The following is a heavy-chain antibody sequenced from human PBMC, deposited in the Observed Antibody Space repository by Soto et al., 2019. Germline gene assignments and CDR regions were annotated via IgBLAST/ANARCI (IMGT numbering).Heavy chain of an antibody. CDR1: GFTFSTYT. V-gene: IGHV3-23*04. CDR2: MSGSSSTT. CDR3: AKNQERELPRVIDF. D-gene: IGHD1-7*01. J-gene: IGHJ4*02. Sequence: EVQVVESGGGLVKPGGSLRLSCVFSGFTFSTYTMNWVRQAPGGGLEWVSSMSGSSSTTYYADSVRGRFTISRDRSKNTLYLQMSSLRAEDTALYYCAKNQERELPRVIDFWGQGTLVTVSS.